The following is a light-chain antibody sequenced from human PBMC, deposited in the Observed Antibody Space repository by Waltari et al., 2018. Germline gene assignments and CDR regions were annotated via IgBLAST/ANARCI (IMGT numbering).Light chain of an antibody. V-gene: IGKV3-15*01. Sequence: DIVMTQSPATLSLSPGARATLSCRASQSVGTNLAWSQQRPGQAPRLLLYGASSRATGIPARFSGSGSGTDFTLTINSLQPEDFALYYCQQYHNWPPWAFGQGTKVEIK. CDR1: QSVGTN. CDR3: QQYHNWPPWA. J-gene: IGKJ1*01. CDR2: GAS.